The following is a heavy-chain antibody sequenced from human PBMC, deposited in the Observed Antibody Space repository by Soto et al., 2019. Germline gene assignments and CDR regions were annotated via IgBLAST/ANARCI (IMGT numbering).Heavy chain of an antibody. Sequence: QVQLVESGGGVVQPGRSLRLSCAASGFTFSSYGLHWVRQAPGKGLEWVAVISYDGSNKYYADSVKGRFTISRDNSKNTMCRQVSSLRAEDTAVYYCAKAGAQWLVHSYAESFQHWGQGTLVNVFS. V-gene: IGHV3-30*18. CDR3: AKAGAQWLVHSYAESFQH. D-gene: IGHD6-19*01. CDR1: GFTFSSYG. J-gene: IGHJ1*01. CDR2: ISYDGSNK.